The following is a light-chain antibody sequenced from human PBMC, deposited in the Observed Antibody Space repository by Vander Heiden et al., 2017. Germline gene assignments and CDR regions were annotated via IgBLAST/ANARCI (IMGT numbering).Light chain of an antibody. CDR1: QTINNY. V-gene: IGKV1-39*01. CDR3: QQSYSMPYI. J-gene: IGKJ2*01. Sequence: DIQMNQFPSSLSASVGDRVTIACRASQTINNYLNWYQQKPGKAPTLLIYAASSLQSEVQSRFSSSGSGTDFSLTISSLQREDFATYYCQQSYSMPYIFGQGTKLEIK. CDR2: AAS.